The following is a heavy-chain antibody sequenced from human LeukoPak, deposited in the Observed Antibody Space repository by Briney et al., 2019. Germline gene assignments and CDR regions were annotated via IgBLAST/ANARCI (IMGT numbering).Heavy chain of an antibody. Sequence: KPSQTLSLTCTVSGGTISSYYWTWIWQPPGKGLEWMGYIYYTGSTSYNPSLKSRVTISMDTSKNQFSLKLSSVTAADTAVYYCAREAVAAAEVDYWGQGTLVTVSS. CDR1: GGTISSYY. D-gene: IGHD6-13*01. CDR2: IYYTGST. V-gene: IGHV4-59*12. CDR3: AREAVAAAEVDY. J-gene: IGHJ4*02.